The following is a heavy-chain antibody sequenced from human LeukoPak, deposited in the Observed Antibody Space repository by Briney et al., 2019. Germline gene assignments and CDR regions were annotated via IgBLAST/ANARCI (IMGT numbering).Heavy chain of an antibody. CDR3: ARGGSPIYDAFEI. CDR2: ITTDERTT. D-gene: IGHD2/OR15-2a*01. V-gene: IGHV3-74*01. Sequence: GGSLRLSCAASGFTFSGYWMHWVRQAPGMGLVWVSHITTDERTTSYADFVKGRFTISRDNVKNTLYLQMNSLRAEDTAVYYCARGGSPIYDAFEIWGQGTKVTVSS. J-gene: IGHJ3*02. CDR1: GFTFSGYW.